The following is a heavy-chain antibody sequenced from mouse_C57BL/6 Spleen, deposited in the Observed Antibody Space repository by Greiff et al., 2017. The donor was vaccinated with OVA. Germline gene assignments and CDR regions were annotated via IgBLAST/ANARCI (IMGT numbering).Heavy chain of an antibody. Sequence: QVQLKQPGAELVKPGASVKVSCKASGYTFTSYWMHWVKQRPGQGLEWIGRIHPSDSDTNYNQKFKGKATLTVDKSSSTAYMQLSSLTSEDSAFYYCAIAAGLYSNSFFDYWGQGTTLTVSS. CDR3: AIAAGLYSNSFFDY. V-gene: IGHV1-74*01. CDR2: IHPSDSDT. J-gene: IGHJ2*01. D-gene: IGHD2-5*01. CDR1: GYTFTSYW.